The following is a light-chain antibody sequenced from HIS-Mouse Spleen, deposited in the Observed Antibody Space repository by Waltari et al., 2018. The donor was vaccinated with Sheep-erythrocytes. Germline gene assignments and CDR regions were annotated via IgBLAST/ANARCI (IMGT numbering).Light chain of an antibody. V-gene: IGLV2-23*01. CDR2: EGS. CDR3: CSYAGSSRV. J-gene: IGLJ3*02. Sequence: QSALTQPASVSGSPGQSITISCPGTSSAVGSYNLVSWYQQHPGKAPKLMIYEGSKRPSGVSNRFSGSKSGNTASLTISGLQAEDEADYYCCSYAGSSRVFGGGTKLTVL. CDR1: SSAVGSYNL.